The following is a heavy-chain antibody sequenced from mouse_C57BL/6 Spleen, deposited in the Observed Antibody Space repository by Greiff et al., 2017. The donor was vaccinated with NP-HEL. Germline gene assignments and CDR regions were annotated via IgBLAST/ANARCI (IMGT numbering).Heavy chain of an antibody. CDR1: YFAFMASA. V-gene: IGHV1-49*01. Sequence: LQESGAELVRPGSSVKLSCKDSYFAFMASAMHWVKQRPGHGLEWIGSFTMYSDATEYSENFKGKATLTANTTSCTAYMDLSSLTSADSAVYYYASSYSNYGNAMDYWGQGTSVTVSS. J-gene: IGHJ4*01. D-gene: IGHD2-5*01. CDR3: ASSYSNYGNAMDY. CDR2: FTMYSDAT.